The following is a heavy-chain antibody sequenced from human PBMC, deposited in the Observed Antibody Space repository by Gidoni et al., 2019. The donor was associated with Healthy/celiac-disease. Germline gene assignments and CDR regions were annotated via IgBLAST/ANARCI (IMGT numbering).Heavy chain of an antibody. CDR2: IRSKANSYAT. V-gene: IGHV3-73*01. Sequence: EVQLVESGGGLVQPGGSLKLSCAASGFTFSGSAMHWPRHASGQGLEWVGRIRSKANSYATAYAASVKGRFTISRDDSKNTAYLQMNSLKTEDMAVYYCTSEDYDFWSGYYGDYNWFDPWGQGTLVTVSS. CDR1: GFTFSGSA. J-gene: IGHJ5*02. D-gene: IGHD3-3*01. CDR3: TSEDYDFWSGYYGDYNWFDP.